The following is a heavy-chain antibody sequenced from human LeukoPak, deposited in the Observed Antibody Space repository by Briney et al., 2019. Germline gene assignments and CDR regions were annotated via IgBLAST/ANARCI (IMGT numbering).Heavy chain of an antibody. CDR2: ISGSGGST. CDR3: ARDWGRSSGYRNWFDP. D-gene: IGHD3-22*01. CDR1: GFTFSSYA. Sequence: AGGSLRLSCAASGFTFSSYAMSWVRQAPGKGLEWVSAISGSGGSTYYADSVKGRFTISRDNSKNTLYLQMNSLRAEDTAVYYCARDWGRSSGYRNWFDPWGQGTLVTVSS. V-gene: IGHV3-23*01. J-gene: IGHJ5*02.